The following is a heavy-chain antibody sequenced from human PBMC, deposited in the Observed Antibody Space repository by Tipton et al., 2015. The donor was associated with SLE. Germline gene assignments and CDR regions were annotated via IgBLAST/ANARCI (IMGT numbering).Heavy chain of an antibody. CDR3: ARGPAAGLY. CDR1: GGSISSSSYY. Sequence: TLSLTCTVSGGSISSSSYYWGWIRQPPGKGLEWIGSIYYSGSTNYNPSLKSRVTISVDTSKNQFSLKLSSVTAADTAVYYCARGPAAGLYWGQGTLVTVSS. V-gene: IGHV4-39*07. J-gene: IGHJ4*02. CDR2: IYYSGST.